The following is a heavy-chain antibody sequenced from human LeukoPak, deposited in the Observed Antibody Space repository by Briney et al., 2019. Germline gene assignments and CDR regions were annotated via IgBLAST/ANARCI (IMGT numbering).Heavy chain of an antibody. CDR2: IYWDDDR. J-gene: IGHJ5*02. Sequence: SGPTLVKATQTLTLTCTFSGFSLTTGGVGVGWIRQSPGKALEWLGVIYWDDDRHYMPSVKSRLTFNKDTSKNQVVLSMNNMDPVDTGTYFCVKVQYDNSGRRFGPWGQGTLVTVSS. CDR3: VKVQYDNSGRRFGP. V-gene: IGHV2-5*04. CDR1: GFSLTTGGVG. D-gene: IGHD3-22*01.